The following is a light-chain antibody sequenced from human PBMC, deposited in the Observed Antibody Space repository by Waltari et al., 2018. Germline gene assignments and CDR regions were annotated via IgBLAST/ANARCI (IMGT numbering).Light chain of an antibody. CDR1: SSDLGGYSF. CDR3: SSYTSIIPPFL. J-gene: IGLJ1*01. Sequence: QSALTHPPSLSGSPGQSITISCTRSSSDLGGYSFVSWYQQHPGKAPKLMIYDVSHRPSGVSNRFSGSKSGNTASLTISGLQPEDEADYYCSSYTSIIPPFLFGTGTKVTVL. CDR2: DVS. V-gene: IGLV2-14*01.